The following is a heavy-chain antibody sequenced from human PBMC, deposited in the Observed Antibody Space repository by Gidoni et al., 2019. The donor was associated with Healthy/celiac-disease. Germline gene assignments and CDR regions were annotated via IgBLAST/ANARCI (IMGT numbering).Heavy chain of an antibody. CDR1: GGFISSGSYY. J-gene: IGHJ6*02. V-gene: IGHV4-61*02. CDR2: IYTSGST. Sequence: QVQLQESGPGLVKPSQTLSLTCTVSGGFISSGSYYWSWIRQPPGKGLEWIGRIYTSGSTNYNPSLKSRVTISVDTSKNQFSLKLSSVTAADTAVYYCAREPIAAAGIDYYYYYGMDVWGQGTTVTVSS. D-gene: IGHD6-13*01. CDR3: AREPIAAAGIDYYYYYGMDV.